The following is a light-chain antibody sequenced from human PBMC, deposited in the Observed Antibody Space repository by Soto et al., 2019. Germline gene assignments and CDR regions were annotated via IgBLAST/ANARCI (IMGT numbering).Light chain of an antibody. CDR3: QEYKNDYGT. V-gene: IGKV1-5*03. Sequence: DIQMTRSPATLAASVGDRVSLTCRASQSIDTWLAWYQQKPGKAPNLLIYKASRLESGVPSRFSGSGSGTEFTLTISSLQPEDFGSYYCQEYKNDYGTFGQGTKVDIK. CDR1: QSIDTW. CDR2: KAS. J-gene: IGKJ1*01.